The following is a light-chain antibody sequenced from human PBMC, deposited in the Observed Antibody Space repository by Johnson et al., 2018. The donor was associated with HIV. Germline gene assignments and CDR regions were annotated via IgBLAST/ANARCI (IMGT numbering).Light chain of an antibody. CDR1: TSNFGIIY. J-gene: IGLJ1*01. CDR3: EIWHSSLSAGGV. Sequence: QSVLTQPPSVSAAPGQRVPISSLGSTSNFGIIYVSCYQHLPGTPPKPLFFANIKRPPGIPTRFPGPKPSTPPTRATTGPHPGAEADYNCEIWHSSLSAGGVFGTGTKVTVL. CDR2: ANI. V-gene: IGLV1-51*01.